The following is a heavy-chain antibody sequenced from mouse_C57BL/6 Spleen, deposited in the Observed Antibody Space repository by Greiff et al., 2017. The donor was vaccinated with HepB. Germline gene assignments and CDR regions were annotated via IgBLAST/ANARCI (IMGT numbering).Heavy chain of an antibody. V-gene: IGHV1-81*01. CDR1: GYTFTSYG. CDR2: IYPRSGNT. J-gene: IGHJ1*03. D-gene: IGHD1-1*01. CDR3: ARRDYYGSTWYFDV. Sequence: QVQLQQSGAELARPGASVKLSCKASGYTFTSYGISWVKQRTGQGLEWIGEIYPRSGNTYYNEKFKGKATLTADKSSSTAYMELRSLTSEDSAVYFWARRDYYGSTWYFDVWGTGTTVTVSS.